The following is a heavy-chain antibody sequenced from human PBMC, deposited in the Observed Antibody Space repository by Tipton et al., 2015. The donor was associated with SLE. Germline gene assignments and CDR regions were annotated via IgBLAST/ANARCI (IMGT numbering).Heavy chain of an antibody. CDR1: GGSISSYY. CDR3: AREGYSSGYYRDFDF. V-gene: IGHV4-4*08. CDR2: IHATGSA. Sequence: TLSLTCIVSGGSISSYYWSWIRQPPGKGLEWIGYIHATGSANYNPSLRSRVTISVDSSKNQFSLKLSSVTAADTSMYYCAREGYSSGYYRDFDFWGQGTLVTVSS. D-gene: IGHD6-19*01. J-gene: IGHJ4*02.